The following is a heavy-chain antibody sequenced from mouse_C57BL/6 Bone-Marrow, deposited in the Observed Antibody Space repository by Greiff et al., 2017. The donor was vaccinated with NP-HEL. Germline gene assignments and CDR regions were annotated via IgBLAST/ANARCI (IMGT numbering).Heavy chain of an antibody. D-gene: IGHD1-1*01. CDR2: IYPGDGDT. CDR1: GYSFTDYN. J-gene: IGHJ4*01. Sequence: VQLQQSGPELVKPGASVKISCKASGYSFTDYNMNWVKQSNGKSLEWIGQIYPGDGDTKYNGKFKGKATLTADKSSSTAYMQVSSLTSEDSAVYFCARGDYGSSRFGYAMDYWGQGTSVTVSS. V-gene: IGHV1-80*01. CDR3: ARGDYGSSRFGYAMDY.